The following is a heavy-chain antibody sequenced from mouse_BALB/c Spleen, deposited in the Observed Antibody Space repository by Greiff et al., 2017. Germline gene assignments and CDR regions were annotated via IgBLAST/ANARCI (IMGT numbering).Heavy chain of an antibody. CDR3: ARPLGFAY. CDR2: IDPSDSYT. Sequence: VQLQESGAELVKPGASVKLSCKASGYTFTSYWMHWVKQRPGQGLEWIGEIDPSDSYTNYNQKFKGKATLTVDKSSSTAYMQLSSLTSEDSAVYYCARPLGFAYWGQGTLVTVSA. CDR1: GYTFTSYW. V-gene: IGHV1-69*02. J-gene: IGHJ3*01.